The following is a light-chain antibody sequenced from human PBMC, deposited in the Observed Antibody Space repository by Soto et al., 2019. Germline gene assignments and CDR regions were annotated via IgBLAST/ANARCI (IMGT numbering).Light chain of an antibody. CDR3: QQSGSSGT. CDR1: QSISSY. J-gene: IGKJ1*01. V-gene: IGKV1-39*01. Sequence: DIQMTQSPSSLSASVGDRVSITCRASQSISSYLNWYQQKPGKAPKLLIYAASSLQSGVTSRFSGSGSGTDFTLTISRLEPEDFAVYYCQQSGSSGTFGQGTKVDI. CDR2: AAS.